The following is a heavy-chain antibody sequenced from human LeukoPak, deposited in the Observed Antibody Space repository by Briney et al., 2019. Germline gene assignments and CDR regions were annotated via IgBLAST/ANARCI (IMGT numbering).Heavy chain of an antibody. J-gene: IGHJ4*02. V-gene: IGHV4-61*02. D-gene: IGHD3-16*01. Sequence: SETLSLTCTVSGGSISSGSYYWSWIRQPAGKGLEWIGRIYTSGSTNYNPSLKSRVTISVDTSKNQFSLKLSSVTAADTAVYYCARGVRLWGQGVYYFDYWGQGTPVTVSS. CDR1: GGSISSGSYY. CDR3: ARGVRLWGQGVYYFDY. CDR2: IYTSGST.